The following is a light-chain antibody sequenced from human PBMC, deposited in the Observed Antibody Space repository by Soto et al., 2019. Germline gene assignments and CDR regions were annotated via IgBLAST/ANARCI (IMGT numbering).Light chain of an antibody. Sequence: QSVLTQPPSVSAAPGQKVTISCSGSSSKVGSNYVSWYQQVPGTAPKLLIYDNGKRSSGIPDLFSGAQSGTSATLGITVLQTGDETDYYCGTWDNSLSAVFGGPTKLTVL. CDR1: SSKVGSNY. V-gene: IGLV1-51*01. CDR3: GTWDNSLSAV. J-gene: IGLJ2*01. CDR2: DNG.